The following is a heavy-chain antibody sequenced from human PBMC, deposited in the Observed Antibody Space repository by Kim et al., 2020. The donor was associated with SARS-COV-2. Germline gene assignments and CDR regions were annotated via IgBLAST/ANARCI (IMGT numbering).Heavy chain of an antibody. V-gene: IGHV4-39*01. D-gene: IGHD6-19*01. CDR3: ARHIRSGWYISGYYGMDV. CDR2: IYYSGST. Sequence: SETLSLTCTVSGGSISSSSYYWGWIRQPPGKGLEWIGSIYYSGSTYYNPSLKSRVTISVDTSKNQFSLKLSSVTAADTAVYYCARHIRSGWYISGYYGMDVWGQGTTVTVSS. CDR1: GGSISSSSYY. J-gene: IGHJ6*02.